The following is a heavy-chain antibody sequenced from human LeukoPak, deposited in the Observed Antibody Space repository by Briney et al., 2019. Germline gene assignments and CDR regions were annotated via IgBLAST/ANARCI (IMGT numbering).Heavy chain of an antibody. CDR2: IYYRRNT. J-gene: IGHJ4*02. CDR3: ARSLYSSRFDY. V-gene: IGHV4-59*08. D-gene: IGHD6-13*01. Sequence: SETLSLTCTASGGPISSYYWSWIRQPPGKGLEWIGYIYYRRNTNYNPSLKSRVTMSVDTSKNQFSLRLNSVTAADTAVYYCARSLYSSRFDYWGQGALVTVSS. CDR1: GGPISSYY.